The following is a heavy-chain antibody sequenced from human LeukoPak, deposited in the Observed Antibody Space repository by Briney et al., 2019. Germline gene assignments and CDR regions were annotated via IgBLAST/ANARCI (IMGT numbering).Heavy chain of an antibody. CDR1: GVTFKNYA. Sequence: GGSLRLSCAASGVTFKNYAMNWVRQAPGKGLEWVSAISGSGGSTYYADSVKGRFTISRDNSKNTLYLQMNSLRAEDTDVYYCAKEPSGDYGLVLGYWGQGTLVTVSS. CDR3: AKEPSGDYGLVLGY. V-gene: IGHV3-23*01. J-gene: IGHJ4*02. CDR2: ISGSGGST. D-gene: IGHD4-17*01.